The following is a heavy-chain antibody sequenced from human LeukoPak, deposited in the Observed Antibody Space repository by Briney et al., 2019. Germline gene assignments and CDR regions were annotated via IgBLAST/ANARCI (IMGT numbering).Heavy chain of an antibody. Sequence: GGSLRLSCAASGFTVSSNYMSWVRQAPGKGLEWVSVIYSGGSTYYADSVKGRFTISGDNAKNSLYLQMNSLRAEDAAVYYCARDSRSGWNGGFDYWGQGSLVTVSS. CDR1: GFTVSSNY. D-gene: IGHD1-1*01. J-gene: IGHJ4*02. CDR3: ARDSRSGWNGGFDY. CDR2: IYSGGST. V-gene: IGHV3-66*01.